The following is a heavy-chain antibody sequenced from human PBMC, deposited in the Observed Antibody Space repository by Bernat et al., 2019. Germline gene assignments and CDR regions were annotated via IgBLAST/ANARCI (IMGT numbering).Heavy chain of an antibody. D-gene: IGHD2-15*01. Sequence: QVQLVQSGAEVKKPGASVKVSCKVSGYTLTELSMHWVRQAPGKGLEWMGGFDPEDGETIYTQKFQGRVTMTEDTSTDTAYMELSSLRSEDTDVYYCATRSRDIVVVVALVAFDIWGQGTMVTVSS. V-gene: IGHV1-24*01. J-gene: IGHJ3*02. CDR3: ATRSRDIVVVVALVAFDI. CDR2: FDPEDGET. CDR1: GYTLTELS.